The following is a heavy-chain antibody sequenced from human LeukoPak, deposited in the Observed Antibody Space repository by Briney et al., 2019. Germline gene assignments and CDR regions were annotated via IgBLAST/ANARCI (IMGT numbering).Heavy chain of an antibody. Sequence: GASVKVSCKASGYTFTSYAMHWVRQAPGQRLEWMGWINAGNGNTKYSQKFQGRVTITRDTSASTAYMELSSLRSEDTAVYYCARVRVYGSGSSMYYFDYWGQGTLVTVSS. J-gene: IGHJ4*02. V-gene: IGHV1-3*01. CDR1: GYTFTSYA. CDR2: INAGNGNT. CDR3: ARVRVYGSGSSMYYFDY. D-gene: IGHD3-10*01.